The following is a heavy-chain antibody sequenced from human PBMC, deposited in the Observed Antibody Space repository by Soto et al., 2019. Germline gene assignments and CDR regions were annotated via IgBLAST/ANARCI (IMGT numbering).Heavy chain of an antibody. CDR1: GYTFTSYG. D-gene: IGHD2-2*02. CDR3: AGPGYCSSTSCYSLGDSGMDV. Sequence: GASVKVSCKASGYTFTSYGISWVRQAPGQGLEWMGWISAYNGNTNYAQKLQGRVTMTTDTSTSTAYMELRSLRSDDTAVYYCAGPGYCSSTSCYSLGDSGMDVWGQGTTVTVSS. V-gene: IGHV1-18*01. J-gene: IGHJ6*02. CDR2: ISAYNGNT.